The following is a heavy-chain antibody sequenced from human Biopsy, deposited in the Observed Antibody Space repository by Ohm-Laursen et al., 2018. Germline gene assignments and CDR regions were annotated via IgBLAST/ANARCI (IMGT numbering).Heavy chain of an antibody. CDR2: IFYSGIT. CDR1: GGSVSSNVAY. CDR3: ARHPTGFWFDP. Sequence: SQTLSLTCPVSGGSVSSNVAYWAWIRQPPGKGLESIGSIFYSGITYYNPSLQSRVTMSVDTSKNQFSLNLTSGTAADTAVYYCARHPTGFWFDPWGQGTLVIVSS. J-gene: IGHJ5*02. V-gene: IGHV4-39*01.